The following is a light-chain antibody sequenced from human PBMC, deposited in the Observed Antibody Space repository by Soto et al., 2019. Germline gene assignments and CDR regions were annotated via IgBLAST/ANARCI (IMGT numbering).Light chain of an antibody. V-gene: IGKV1-27*01. CDR1: QGISSY. CDR2: AAS. CDR3: QKYNSAPQT. J-gene: IGKJ3*01. Sequence: DIQMTQSPSSLSASVGDRVTITCRASQGISSYLAWYQQKPGKVPKLLIYAASTLHAGVPSRFSGSGSGTDFLLTISRLQPEDVATYYYQKYNSAPQTFGPGTKVDIK.